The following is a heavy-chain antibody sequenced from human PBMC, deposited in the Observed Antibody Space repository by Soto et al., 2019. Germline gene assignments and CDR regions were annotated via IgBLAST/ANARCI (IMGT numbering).Heavy chain of an antibody. CDR2: ISYDGSNK. CDR1: GFTFSSYG. D-gene: IGHD3-22*01. J-gene: IGHJ4*02. Sequence: GGSLRLSCAASGFTFSSYGMHWVRQAPGKGLEWVAVISYDGSNKYYADSVKGRFTISRDNSKNTLYLQMNSLRAEDTAVYYCAKDYYDSSGHPASFDYWGQGTLVTVSS. CDR3: AKDYYDSSGHPASFDY. V-gene: IGHV3-30*18.